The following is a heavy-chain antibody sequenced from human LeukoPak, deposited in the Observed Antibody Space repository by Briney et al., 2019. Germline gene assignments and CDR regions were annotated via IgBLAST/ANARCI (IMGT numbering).Heavy chain of an antibody. CDR2: MKQDGSEK. V-gene: IGHV3-7*03. J-gene: IGHJ6*04. CDR1: GFTFSNYW. Sequence: GGSLRLSCAASGFTFSNYWMSWVRQAPGKGLEWVANMKQDGSEKYYVDSVKGRFTISGDNAKNSLYLQVNSLRVEDTAVYYCARKAYAMDVWGKGTTVTVSS. CDR3: ARKAYAMDV.